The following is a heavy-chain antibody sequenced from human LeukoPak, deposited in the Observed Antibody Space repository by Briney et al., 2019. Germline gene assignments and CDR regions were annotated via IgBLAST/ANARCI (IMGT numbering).Heavy chain of an antibody. Sequence: QPGGSLRLSCAASGFSFSSYWMTWVRQAPGKGLEWVANIKQDGSEKSYVDSAKGRFTISRDNAKNSLYLQMNSLRAEDTAVYYCARDDYGDYWGQGILVTVSS. CDR3: ARDDYGDY. V-gene: IGHV3-7*03. CDR1: GFSFSSYW. CDR2: IKQDGSEK. J-gene: IGHJ4*02.